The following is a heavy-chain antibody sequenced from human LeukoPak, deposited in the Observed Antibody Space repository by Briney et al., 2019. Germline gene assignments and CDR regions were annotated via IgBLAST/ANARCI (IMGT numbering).Heavy chain of an antibody. CDR1: GHTSTTYA. V-gene: IGHV1-3*01. Sequence: ASVKVSRKASGHTSTTYAIHWVRQAPGQGLEWMGWIHAGNGNIKYSQKFQGRVTITGDTSASTAYMELSSLRSEDTAVYYCARGYCSSSSCYMDVWGQGTTVTISS. CDR2: IHAGNGNI. CDR3: ARGYCSSSSCYMDV. D-gene: IGHD2-2*01. J-gene: IGHJ6*02.